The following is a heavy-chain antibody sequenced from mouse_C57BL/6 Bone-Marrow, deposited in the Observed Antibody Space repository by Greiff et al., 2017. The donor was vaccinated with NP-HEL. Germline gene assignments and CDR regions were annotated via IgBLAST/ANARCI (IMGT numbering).Heavy chain of an antibody. CDR3: ARKGLLYYFDY. J-gene: IGHJ2*01. Sequence: QVQLQQPGAELVMPGASVKLSCKASGYTFTSYWMHWVKQRPGQGLEWIGEIDPSDSYTNFNQKFKGKSTLTVDKSSSTAYMQLSSLTSEDSAVYYCARKGLLYYFDYWGQGTTLTVSS. V-gene: IGHV1-69*01. D-gene: IGHD3-3*01. CDR2: IDPSDSYT. CDR1: GYTFTSYW.